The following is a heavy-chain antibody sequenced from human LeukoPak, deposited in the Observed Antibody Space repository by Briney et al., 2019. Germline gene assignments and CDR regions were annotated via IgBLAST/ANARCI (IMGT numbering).Heavy chain of an antibody. V-gene: IGHV3-48*01. CDR1: GFTFSSYS. D-gene: IGHD6-6*01. CDR2: ITSSSSTT. CDR3: AKGSSRGTLDY. Sequence: GGSLRLSCATSGFTFSSYSMNWVRQPPGKGLEWASYITSSSSTTYYADSVKGRFTISRDNSKNTLYLQMNSLRAEDTAVYYCAKGSSRGTLDYWGQGTLVTVSS. J-gene: IGHJ4*02.